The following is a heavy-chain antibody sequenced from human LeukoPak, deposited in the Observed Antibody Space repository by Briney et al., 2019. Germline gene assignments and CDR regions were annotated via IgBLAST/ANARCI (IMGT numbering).Heavy chain of an antibody. J-gene: IGHJ4*02. CDR3: AKDPLPYGSGSYPVYFDY. V-gene: IGHV3-9*03. Sequence: PGRSLRLSCAASGFTFDDDAMYWVRQAPGKGLELVSGSSWNSGSIGYADSVKGRFTISRVNAKNSLYLQMNSLGAEDMALYYCAKDPLPYGSGSYPVYFDYWGQGTLVTVSS. CDR1: GFTFDDDA. D-gene: IGHD3-10*01. CDR2: SSWNSGSI.